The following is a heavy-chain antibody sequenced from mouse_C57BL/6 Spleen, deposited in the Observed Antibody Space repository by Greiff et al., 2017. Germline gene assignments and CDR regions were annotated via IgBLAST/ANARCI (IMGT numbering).Heavy chain of an antibody. J-gene: IGHJ2*01. CDR2: FYPGSGSK. D-gene: IGHD2-5*01. V-gene: IGHV1-62-2*01. Sequence: QVLLQQSGAELVKPGASVNLSCTASVYTFTEYTIHCVKQRSGQALAWIGWFYPGSGSKKYNEKFKDKATLTADKSSSTVYMELSRLTSEDSAVYFCARHENSNYFDYWGQGTTLTVSS. CDR3: ARHENSNYFDY. CDR1: VYTFTEYT.